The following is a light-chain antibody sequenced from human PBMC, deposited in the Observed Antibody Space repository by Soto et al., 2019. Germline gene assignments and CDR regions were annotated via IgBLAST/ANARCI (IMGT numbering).Light chain of an antibody. CDR3: SSYTTSRTLV. J-gene: IGLJ1*01. CDR1: SSDVGAYDS. V-gene: IGLV2-14*01. Sequence: QSVLTQPASVSGSPGQSIPISCTGTSSDVGAYDSVAWYQHYPGKAPKLMIYDVTNRPSGVSSRFSGSKSGNTASLSISGLRAEDEADYYCSSYTTSRTLVFATGTKVTVL. CDR2: DVT.